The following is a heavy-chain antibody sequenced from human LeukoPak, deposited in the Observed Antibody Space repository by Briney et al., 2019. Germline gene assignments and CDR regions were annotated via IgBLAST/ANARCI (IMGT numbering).Heavy chain of an antibody. J-gene: IGHJ5*02. CDR3: ARGFGAGNYYYGWFDP. D-gene: IGHD3-10*01. Sequence: SETLSLTCAVYGGSFSGYYWSWIRQPPGKGLEWIGEINHSGSTNYNPSLKSRVTISVDTSKNQFSLKLSSVTAADTAVYHCARGFGAGNYYYGWFDPWGQGALVTVSS. CDR2: INHSGST. V-gene: IGHV4-34*01. CDR1: GGSFSGYY.